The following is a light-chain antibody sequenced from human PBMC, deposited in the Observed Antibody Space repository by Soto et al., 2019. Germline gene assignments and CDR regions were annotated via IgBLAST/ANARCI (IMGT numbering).Light chain of an antibody. J-gene: IGKJ1*01. Sequence: DIQMTQSPSFLSASLGDRVTVTCRASQSISTYLNWFQQRPGKAPKLLIYGAYTLQDGVPSRFSGSGSETEFTLTISSLQPEDFATYYCQQSFGAPRTFGQGTRVDI. CDR2: GAY. V-gene: IGKV1-39*01. CDR3: QQSFGAPRT. CDR1: QSISTY.